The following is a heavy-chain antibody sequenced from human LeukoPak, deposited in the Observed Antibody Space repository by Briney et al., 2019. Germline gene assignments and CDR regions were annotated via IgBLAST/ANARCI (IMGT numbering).Heavy chain of an antibody. CDR1: GGSISSGDYY. CDR3: ARPPVAPWGGVKDH. J-gene: IGHJ4*02. D-gene: IGHD6-19*01. V-gene: IGHV4-30-4*01. CDR2: IYYSGST. Sequence: SETLSLTCTVSGGSISSGDYYWSWIRQPPGKGLEWIGCIYYSGSTYYNPSLKSRVTISVDTSKNQFSLKLSSVTAADTAVYYGARPPVAPWGGVKDHWGQGTLVTVSS.